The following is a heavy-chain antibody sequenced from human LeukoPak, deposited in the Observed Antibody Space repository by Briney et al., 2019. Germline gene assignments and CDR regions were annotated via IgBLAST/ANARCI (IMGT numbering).Heavy chain of an antibody. CDR1: GFTFSDYY. CDR3: AKGSYEYCSGGSCYVHYYYYMDV. CDR2: ISSSGSTI. D-gene: IGHD2-15*01. Sequence: GGSLRLSCAASGFTFSDYYMSWIRQAPGKGLEWVSYISSSGSTIYYADSVQGRFTISRDNAKNSLYLQMNSLRAEDTAVYYCAKGSYEYCSGGSCYVHYYYYMDVWGKGTTVTVSS. J-gene: IGHJ6*03. V-gene: IGHV3-11*01.